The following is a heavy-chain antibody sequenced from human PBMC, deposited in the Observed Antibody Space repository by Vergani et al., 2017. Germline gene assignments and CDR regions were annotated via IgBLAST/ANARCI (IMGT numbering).Heavy chain of an antibody. CDR1: GGTFSSYT. Sequence: QVQLVQSGAEVKKPGSSVKVSCKASGGTFSSYTISWVRQAPGQGLEWMGRIIPILGIANYAQKFQGRVTITADKSTSTAYMELSRLRSEDTAVYYCGTEEGGIFDYWGQGTLVTGSS. CDR3: GTEEGGIFDY. D-gene: IGHD1/OR15-1a*01. CDR2: IIPILGIA. V-gene: IGHV1-69*02. J-gene: IGHJ4*02.